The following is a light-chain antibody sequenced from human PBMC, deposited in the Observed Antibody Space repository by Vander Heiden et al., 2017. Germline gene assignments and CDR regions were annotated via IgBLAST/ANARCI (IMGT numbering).Light chain of an antibody. J-gene: IGLJ3*02. CDR3: AEWDDSLNGV. CDR1: SSNIGRNY. CDR2: RNN. Sequence: QSVLTQPPSVSGTPGQRVTISGPGGSSNIGRNYGDCDQQFPGMAPKLLISRNNQRPSGVTDRFSGSKSGTSASLAISGLRSDDEADYYCAEWDDSLNGVFGGGTKLTVL. V-gene: IGLV1-47*01.